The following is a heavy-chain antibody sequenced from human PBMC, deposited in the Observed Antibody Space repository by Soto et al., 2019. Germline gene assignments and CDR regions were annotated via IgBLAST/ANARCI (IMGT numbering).Heavy chain of an antibody. J-gene: IGHJ4*02. CDR2: INNNGNT. CDR3: ARGPDRDTRKFDS. V-gene: IGHV4-59*02. CDR1: GGSVSGYH. Sequence: SETLSLTCNVSGGSVSGYHWSWIRQPPGKGLEWIGYINNNGNTDYNPSLESRVTISVDTSKNQISLSLTSVTAADTAVYYCARGPDRDTRKFDSWGQGILVTVSS.